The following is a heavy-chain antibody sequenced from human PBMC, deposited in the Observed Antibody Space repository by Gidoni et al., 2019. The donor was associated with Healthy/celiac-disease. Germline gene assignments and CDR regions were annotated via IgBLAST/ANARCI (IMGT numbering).Heavy chain of an antibody. J-gene: IGHJ6*02. D-gene: IGHD3-3*01. Sequence: EVQLVESGGGLIQPGGSLRLSCAASGFTVSSTYMRWVRQAPGKGLEWVSVIYSGGSTYYADSVKVRFTISRDNSNNTLYLQMNSLRDEDTAVYYCAREETYYDCWSGFHGGMDVWGQGTTVTVSS. V-gene: IGHV3-53*01. CDR2: IYSGGST. CDR1: GFTVSSTY. CDR3: AREETYYDCWSGFHGGMDV.